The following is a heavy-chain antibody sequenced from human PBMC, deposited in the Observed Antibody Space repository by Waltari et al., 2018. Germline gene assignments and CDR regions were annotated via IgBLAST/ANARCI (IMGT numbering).Heavy chain of an antibody. J-gene: IGHJ6*02. CDR1: GFTFSSYW. D-gene: IGHD2-21*01. V-gene: IGHV3-7*01. Sequence: EVQLVESGGGLVQPGGSLRLSCAASGFTFSSYWMSWVRQAPGKGLEWVANIKQDGSEKYYVDSVKGRFTISRDNAKNSLYLQMNSLRAEDTAVYYCARDSQEMAIPTPYYYYGMDVWGQGTTVTVSS. CDR3: ARDSQEMAIPTPYYYYGMDV. CDR2: IKQDGSEK.